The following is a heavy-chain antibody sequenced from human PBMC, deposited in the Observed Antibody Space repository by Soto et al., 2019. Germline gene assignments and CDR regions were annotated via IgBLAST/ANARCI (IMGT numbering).Heavy chain of an antibody. CDR3: AREIAARINYYYYGMDV. V-gene: IGHV1-2*04. CDR2: INPNSGGT. D-gene: IGHD6-6*01. J-gene: IGHJ6*02. Sequence: ASVEVCCKASGYTLTGYYMRWVRQAPGQGLEWMGWINPNSGGTNYAQKFQGWVTMTRDTSISTAYMELSRLRSDDTAVYYCAREIAARINYYYYGMDVWGQGTTVTVSS. CDR1: GYTLTGYY.